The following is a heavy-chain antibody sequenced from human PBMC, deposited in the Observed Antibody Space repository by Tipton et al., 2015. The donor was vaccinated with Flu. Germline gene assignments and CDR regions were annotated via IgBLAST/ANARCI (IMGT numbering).Heavy chain of an antibody. Sequence: RSLRLSCAASGFTFSSYGMHWVRQAPGKGLEWVAVIWYDGSNKYYADSVKGRFTISRDNSKNTLYLQMNSLRAEDTAVYYCARGYCGGDCYNYMDVWGKGTTVTVSS. CDR1: GFTFSSYG. CDR2: IWYDGSNK. J-gene: IGHJ6*03. V-gene: IGHV3-33*01. D-gene: IGHD2-21*01. CDR3: ARGYCGGDCYNYMDV.